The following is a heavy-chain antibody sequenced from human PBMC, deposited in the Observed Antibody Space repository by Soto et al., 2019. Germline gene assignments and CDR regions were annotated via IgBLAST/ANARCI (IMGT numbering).Heavy chain of an antibody. CDR2: INHSGST. D-gene: IGHD3-3*01. J-gene: IGHJ5*02. V-gene: IGHV4-34*01. CDR1: GGSFSGYY. Sequence: PSETLSLTCAVYGGSFSGYYWSWIRQPPGKGLEWIGEINHSGSTNYNPSLKSRVTISVDTSKNQFSPKLSSVTAADTAVYYCARGTIFGVPPNWFDPWGQGTLVTVSS. CDR3: ARGTIFGVPPNWFDP.